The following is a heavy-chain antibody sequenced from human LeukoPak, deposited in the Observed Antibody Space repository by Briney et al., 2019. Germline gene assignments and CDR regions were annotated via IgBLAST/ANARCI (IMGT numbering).Heavy chain of an antibody. J-gene: IGHJ4*02. CDR3: ARGPNWTSRHFDY. D-gene: IGHD3/OR15-3a*01. Sequence: SETLSLTCAVYGGSFSGYYWSWIRQPPGKGLEWIGEINHSGSTNYNPSLKSRVTISVDTSKNQFSLKLSSVTAADTAVYYCARGPNWTSRHFDYWGQGTLVTVSS. V-gene: IGHV4-34*01. CDR2: INHSGST. CDR1: GGSFSGYY.